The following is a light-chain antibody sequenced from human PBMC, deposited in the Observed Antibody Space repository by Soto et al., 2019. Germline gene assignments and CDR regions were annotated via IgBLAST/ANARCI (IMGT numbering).Light chain of an antibody. CDR1: QSIHSW. CDR3: QQYNSYSWT. J-gene: IGKJ1*01. Sequence: DIQMTQSPSTLSASVGDRVTITCRASQSIHSWLAWFQQKPGRAPKVLIYDASSLESGVASRFSGSGSGTEFTLTISSLQPDDFATYYCQQYNSYSWTFGQGTKVEIK. V-gene: IGKV1-5*01. CDR2: DAS.